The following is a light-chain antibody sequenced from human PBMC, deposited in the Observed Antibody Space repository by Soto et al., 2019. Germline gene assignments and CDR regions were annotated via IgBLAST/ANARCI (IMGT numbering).Light chain of an antibody. CDR2: WAS. CDR3: QQYYSTPWT. V-gene: IGKV4-1*01. J-gene: IGKJ1*01. Sequence: DIVMTQSPDSLAVSLGERATINCTSSQNVLYSSNKNYLAWFQQKPGQPPKLLLYWASTRESGVPDRFSGSGSGTDFTLAISSMQAEDVAVYYCQQYYSTPWTVGQGTKVEVK. CDR1: QNVLYSSNKNY.